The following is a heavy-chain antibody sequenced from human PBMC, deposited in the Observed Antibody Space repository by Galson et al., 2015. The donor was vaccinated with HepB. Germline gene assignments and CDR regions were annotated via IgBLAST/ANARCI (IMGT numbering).Heavy chain of an antibody. CDR2: INLSNGGT. CDR3: APRGDYNFAY. V-gene: IGHV1-2*02. Sequence: SVKVSCKASGFTFTGYYLHWVRQAPGQGLEWMGWINLSNGGTKYAQKFQGRVSMTRDTSISTAYMELSSLRPDGTALYYCAPRGDYNFAYWGQGTLVTVSS. D-gene: IGHD5-24*01. CDR1: GFTFTGYY. J-gene: IGHJ4*02.